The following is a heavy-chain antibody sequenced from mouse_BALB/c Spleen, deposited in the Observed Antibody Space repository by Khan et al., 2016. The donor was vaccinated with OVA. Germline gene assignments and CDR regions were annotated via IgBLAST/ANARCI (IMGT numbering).Heavy chain of an antibody. V-gene: IGHV3-2*02. CDR3: ARVYGGDFDY. CDR1: GYSIASDYA. D-gene: IGHD1-1*01. Sequence: EVQLQESGPGLVKPSQSLSLTCTVTGYSIASDYAWNWIRQFPGNKLEWMGFISYSGNTTYKPSLKSRISITHATSKNQFFLQLNSVTSEDTATYYCARVYGGDFDYWGQGTTLTVSS. CDR2: ISYSGNT. J-gene: IGHJ2*01.